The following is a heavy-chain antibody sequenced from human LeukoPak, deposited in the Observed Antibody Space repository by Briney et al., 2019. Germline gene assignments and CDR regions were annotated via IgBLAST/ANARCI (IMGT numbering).Heavy chain of an antibody. J-gene: IGHJ5*02. Sequence: GGSLRLSCAASGFTFSSYAMSWVRQAPGKGLEWVSSISGSGISTYFADSVKGRFTISRDNSKDTLFLQMNSLRAVDTAIYYCARGSRAARQNDWFDPWGLGTLVTVSS. CDR1: GFTFSSYA. V-gene: IGHV3-23*01. CDR3: ARGSRAARQNDWFDP. CDR2: ISGSGIST. D-gene: IGHD6-6*01.